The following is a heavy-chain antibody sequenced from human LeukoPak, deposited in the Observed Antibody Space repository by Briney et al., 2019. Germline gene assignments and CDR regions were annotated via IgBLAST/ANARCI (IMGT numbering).Heavy chain of an antibody. D-gene: IGHD2-21*02. CDR3: ATPPLHHYYYYYMDV. CDR1: GGSISSSSYY. V-gene: IGHV4-39*01. CDR2: VYYSGST. J-gene: IGHJ6*03. Sequence: SETLSLTCTVSGGSISSSSYYWGWIRQPPGKGLEWIGSVYYSGSTYYNPSLKSRLTISVATSKNQFSLKLSSVTAADTAVYYCATPPLHHYYYYYMDVWGKGTTVTISS.